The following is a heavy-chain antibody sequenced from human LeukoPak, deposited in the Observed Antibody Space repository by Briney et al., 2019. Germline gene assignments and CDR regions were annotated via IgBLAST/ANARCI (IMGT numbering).Heavy chain of an antibody. CDR3: ARFTKDSSSSSGYYFDY. V-gene: IGHV4-4*07. CDR2: IYTSGST. D-gene: IGHD6-13*01. Sequence: PSETLSLTCTVSGVSVTSYYWSWLRQPAGKGLEWIGRIYTSGSTSYNPSLRSRLTISAYTSQNQFSLNLSYVTAAETAVYYCARFTKDSSSSSGYYFDYWGQGTLVTVSS. J-gene: IGHJ4*02. CDR1: GVSVTSYY.